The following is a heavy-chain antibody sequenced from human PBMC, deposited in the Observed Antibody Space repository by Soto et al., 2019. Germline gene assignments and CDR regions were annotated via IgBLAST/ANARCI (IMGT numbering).Heavy chain of an antibody. Sequence: TLSVTFTVSGGSISGGGYSWTWIRQPPGKGLEWIGYTYQSGSAYYNPSLKSRVTISVDRSKNQFSLNLTSVTAADTAVYYCARGYYGMYVWAQGTTVTVYS. J-gene: IGHJ6*02. CDR3: ARGYYGMYV. V-gene: IGHV4-30-2*01. CDR2: TYQSGSA. CDR1: GGSISGGGYS.